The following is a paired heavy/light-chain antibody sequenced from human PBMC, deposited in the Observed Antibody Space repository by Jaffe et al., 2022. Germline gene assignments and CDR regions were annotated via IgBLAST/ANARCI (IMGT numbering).Light chain of an antibody. CDR3: QQYGSSPT. V-gene: IGKV3-20*01. CDR2: GAS. CDR1: QSVSSSY. J-gene: IGKJ1*01. Sequence: EIVLTQSPGTLSLSPGERATLSCRASQSVSSSYLAWYQQKPGQAPRLLIYGASSRATGIPDRFSGSGSGTDFTLTISRLEPEDFAVYYCQQYGSSPTFGQGTKVEIK.
Heavy chain of an antibody. Sequence: QVQLQESGPGLVKPSETLSLTCAVSGYSISSGYYWGWIRQPPGKGLEWIGSIYHSGSTYYNPSLKSRVTISVDTSKNQFSLKLSSVTAADTAVYYCARHVGSYQKNLGYCSGGSCYSAQLLWYFDLWGRGTLVTVSS. D-gene: IGHD2-15*01. CDR3: ARHVGSYQKNLGYCSGGSCYSAQLLWYFDL. CDR2: IYHSGST. J-gene: IGHJ2*01. V-gene: IGHV4-38-2*01. CDR1: GYSISSGYY.